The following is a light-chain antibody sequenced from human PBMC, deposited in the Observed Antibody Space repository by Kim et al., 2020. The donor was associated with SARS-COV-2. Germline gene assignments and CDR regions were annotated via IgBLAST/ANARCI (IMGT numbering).Light chain of an antibody. Sequence: SYELTQPPSVSVAPEKTARITCGGCNIGSKSVHWYQQKPGQAPVVVIYYDSDRPSEIPERFSGSNAGNAATLTISWVEAGDEADYYCQVWDSNSNHRVFGGGTQLTVL. CDR2: YDS. CDR3: QVWDSNSNHRV. V-gene: IGLV3-21*04. CDR1: NIGSKS. J-gene: IGLJ3*02.